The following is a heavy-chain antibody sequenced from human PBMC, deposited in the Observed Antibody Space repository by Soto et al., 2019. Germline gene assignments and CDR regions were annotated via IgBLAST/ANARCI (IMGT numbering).Heavy chain of an antibody. CDR3: ARDRGPSSGYYPYWFDP. J-gene: IGHJ5*02. Sequence: GASVKVSCKASGYTLTSYGISWVRQAPGQGLEWMGGIIPIFGTANYAQKFQARVTITADESTSTAYMELSSLRSEDTAVYYCARDRGPSSGYYPYWFDPWGQGTLVTVSS. D-gene: IGHD3-22*01. CDR2: IIPIFGTA. V-gene: IGHV1-69*13. CDR1: GYTLTSYG.